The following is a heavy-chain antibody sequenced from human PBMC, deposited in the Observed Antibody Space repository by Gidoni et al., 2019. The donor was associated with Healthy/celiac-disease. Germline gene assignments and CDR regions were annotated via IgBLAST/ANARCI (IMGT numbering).Heavy chain of an antibody. CDR1: GYTFTSYA. Sequence: QVQLVQSGAEAKKPGASVKVSCKASGYTFTSYAMHWVRQAPGQRLEWMGWINAGNGNTKYSQKFQGRVTITRDTSASTAYMELSSLRSEDTAVYYCAREVADSSGSSGMDYWGQGTLVTVSS. CDR3: AREVADSSGSSGMDY. CDR2: INAGNGNT. D-gene: IGHD6-19*01. J-gene: IGHJ4*02. V-gene: IGHV1-3*01.